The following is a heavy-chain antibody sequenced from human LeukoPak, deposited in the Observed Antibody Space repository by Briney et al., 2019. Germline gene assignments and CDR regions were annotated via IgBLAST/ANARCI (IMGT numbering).Heavy chain of an antibody. Sequence: LETLSLTCAVYGGSFSGYYWSWIRQPPGTGLEWIGEINHSGSTNYNPSLKSRVTISVDTSKNQFSLKLSSVTAADTAVYYCARRGVVRGVFRERMEYYFDYWGQGTLVTVSS. CDR3: ARRGVVRGVFRERMEYYFDY. V-gene: IGHV4-34*01. CDR2: INHSGST. CDR1: GGSFSGYY. D-gene: IGHD3-10*01. J-gene: IGHJ4*02.